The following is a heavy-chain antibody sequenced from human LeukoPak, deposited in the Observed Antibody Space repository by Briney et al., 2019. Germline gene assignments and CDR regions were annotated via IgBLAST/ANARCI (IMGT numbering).Heavy chain of an antibody. Sequence: SVKVSCKASGGTFSSYAISWVRQAPGQGLEWMGGIIPVFGTANYAQKFQGRVTITADESTSTAYMELSSLRSEDTAVYYCARGYCSSTSCYPITIHSHWGQGTLVTVSS. V-gene: IGHV1-69*13. D-gene: IGHD2-2*01. J-gene: IGHJ4*02. CDR1: GGTFSSYA. CDR2: IIPVFGTA. CDR3: ARGYCSSTSCYPITIHSH.